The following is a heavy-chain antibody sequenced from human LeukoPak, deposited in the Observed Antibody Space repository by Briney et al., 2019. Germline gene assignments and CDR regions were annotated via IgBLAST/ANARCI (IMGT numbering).Heavy chain of an antibody. V-gene: IGHV3-30*18. D-gene: IGHD5-18*01. J-gene: IGHJ4*02. CDR3: AKDHRIRGYSYGAAFDY. Sequence: GGSLRLSCAASGFTFSSYGMHWVRQAPGKGLEWVAVISYDGSNKYYADSAKGRFTISRDNSKNTLYLQMNSLRAEDTAVHYCAKDHRIRGYSYGAAFDYWGQGTLVTVSS. CDR1: GFTFSSYG. CDR2: ISYDGSNK.